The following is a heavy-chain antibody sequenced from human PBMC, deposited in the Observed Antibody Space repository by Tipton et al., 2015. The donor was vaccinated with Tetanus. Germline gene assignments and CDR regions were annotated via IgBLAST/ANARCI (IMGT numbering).Heavy chain of an antibody. V-gene: IGHV3-21*01. CDR3: ARDAGYRRNYFDF. J-gene: IGHJ4*02. CDR2: ISSSSRYI. Sequence: SLRLSCAASGFTLSRYTLNWVRQAPGKGLEWVSSISSSSRYIYYADSVKGRFTISRDNSKDILFLQMDSLRVEDTAVYYCARDAGYRRNYFDFWGQGTLVTVSS. CDR1: GFTLSRYT. D-gene: IGHD2-2*02.